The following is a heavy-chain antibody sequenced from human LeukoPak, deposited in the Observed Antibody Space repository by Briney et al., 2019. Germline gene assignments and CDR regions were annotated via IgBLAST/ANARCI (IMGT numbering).Heavy chain of an antibody. J-gene: IGHJ3*01. CDR2: ISSSSSYI. D-gene: IGHD2-15*01. V-gene: IGHV3-21*04. Sequence: GGSLRLSCAASGFTFSSYSMNWVRQAPGKGLEWVSSISSSSSYIYYADSVKGRFTISRDNAKNTLYLQMSSLRVEDTALYYCAKVHRAANWFDAFDVWGQGTMVTVSS. CDR1: GFTFSSYS. CDR3: AKVHRAANWFDAFDV.